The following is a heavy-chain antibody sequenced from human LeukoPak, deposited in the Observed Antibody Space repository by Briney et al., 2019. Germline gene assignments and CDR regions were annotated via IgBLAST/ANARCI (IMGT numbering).Heavy chain of an antibody. Sequence: PSETLSLTCTVSGGSISSYYWSWIRQPAGKGLEWIGRIYTSGSTNYNPSLKSRVTMSVDTSQNQFSLKLSSVTAADTAVYYCASSTLLCGYELKCYGMDVWGQGTTVTVSS. D-gene: IGHD3-22*01. CDR2: IYTSGST. J-gene: IGHJ6*02. CDR3: ASSTLLCGYELKCYGMDV. V-gene: IGHV4-4*07. CDR1: GGSISSYY.